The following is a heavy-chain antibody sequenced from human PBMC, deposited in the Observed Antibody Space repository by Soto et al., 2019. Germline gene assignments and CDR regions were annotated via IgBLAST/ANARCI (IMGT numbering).Heavy chain of an antibody. V-gene: IGHV1-69*06. CDR3: ARPPYCTNGVCYDYYGMDV. CDR1: GGTFSSYA. CDR2: IIPIFGTA. Sequence: SVKVSCKASGGTFSSYAISWVRQAPGQGLEWMGGIIPIFGTANYAQKFQGRVTITADKSTSTAYMELSSLRSEDTAVYYCARPPYCTNGVCYDYYGMDVWGQGTTVTVSS. D-gene: IGHD2-8*01. J-gene: IGHJ6*02.